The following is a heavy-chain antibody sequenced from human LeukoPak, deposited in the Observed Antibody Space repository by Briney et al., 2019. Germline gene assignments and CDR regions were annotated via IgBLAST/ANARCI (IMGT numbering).Heavy chain of an antibody. CDR2: INHSGST. D-gene: IGHD2-2*01. Sequence: SETLSLTCAVYGGSFSGYYWSWIRQPPGKGLEWIGEINHSGSTNYNPSLKSRVTISVDTSKNQFSLKLSSVTAAGTAVYYCARGLADCSSTSCYVDYWGQGTLVTVSP. J-gene: IGHJ4*02. V-gene: IGHV4-34*01. CDR3: ARGLADCSSTSCYVDY. CDR1: GGSFSGYY.